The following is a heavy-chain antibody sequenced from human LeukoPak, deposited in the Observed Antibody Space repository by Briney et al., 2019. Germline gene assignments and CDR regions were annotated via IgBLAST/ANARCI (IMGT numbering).Heavy chain of an antibody. Sequence: ASVKVSCKASGYTFTSYGISWVRQAPGQGLEWMVWISAYNGNTNYAQKLQGRVTMTTDTSTSTAYMELRSLRSDDTAVYYCARSGGYRSGGSCYSEYYFDYWGQGTLVTVSS. D-gene: IGHD2-15*01. CDR1: GYTFTSYG. J-gene: IGHJ4*02. CDR3: ARSGGYRSGGSCYSEYYFDY. V-gene: IGHV1-18*01. CDR2: ISAYNGNT.